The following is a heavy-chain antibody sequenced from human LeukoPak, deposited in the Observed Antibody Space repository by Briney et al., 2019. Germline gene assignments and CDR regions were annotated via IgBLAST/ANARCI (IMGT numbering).Heavy chain of an antibody. CDR2: IYYSGST. D-gene: IGHD6-19*01. J-gene: IGHJ4*02. Sequence: SETLSLTCTVSGGSISSGGYYWSWIRQHPGKGLEWIGYIYYSGSTYYNPSLKSRVTISVDTSKNQFSLKLSSVTAADTAVYYCARVPYSSGWYRSYYFDYWGQGTLVTVSS. CDR3: ARVPYSSGWYRSYYFDY. CDR1: GGSISSGGYY. V-gene: IGHV4-31*03.